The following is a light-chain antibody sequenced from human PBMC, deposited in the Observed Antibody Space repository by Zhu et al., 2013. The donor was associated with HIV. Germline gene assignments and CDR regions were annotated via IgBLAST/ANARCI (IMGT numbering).Light chain of an antibody. CDR1: QTIRGW. CDR2: RAS. CDR3: QQYHSYGVT. V-gene: IGKV1-5*03. J-gene: IGKJ4*01. Sequence: DIQMTQSPSTLSASVGDRVTITCRASQTIRGWLAWYQQKPGKAPKLLVYRASSLETGVPSRFSGSGFGTEFNLTISSLQPDDFATLYCQQYHSYGVTFGGGTKVDIK.